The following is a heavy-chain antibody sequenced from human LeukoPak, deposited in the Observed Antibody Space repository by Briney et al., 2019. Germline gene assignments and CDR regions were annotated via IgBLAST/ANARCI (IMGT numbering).Heavy chain of an antibody. CDR3: ARGHVAAAGSQSGAFDI. CDR2: MNPNSGNT. Sequence: ASVKVSCKASGYTFTSYDINWVRQATGQGLEWMGWMNPNSGNTGYAQKFQGRVTITRNTSISTAYMELSSLRSEDTAVYYCARGHVAAAGSQSGAFDIWGQGTMVTASS. J-gene: IGHJ3*02. D-gene: IGHD6-13*01. V-gene: IGHV1-8*03. CDR1: GYTFTSYD.